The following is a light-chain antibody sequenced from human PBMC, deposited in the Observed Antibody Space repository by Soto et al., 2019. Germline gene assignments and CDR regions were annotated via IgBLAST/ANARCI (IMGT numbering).Light chain of an antibody. CDR1: QGISNY. Sequence: DIQMTQSPSSLSASVGDRVTITCRASQGISNYLAWYQQKPGKVPKLLIYAASTFQSGVPSRFSGSGSGTDFTLIISSLQPEDVATYYCQKYNSAPWTFGQGTKVEIK. J-gene: IGKJ1*01. CDR3: QKYNSAPWT. V-gene: IGKV1-27*01. CDR2: AAS.